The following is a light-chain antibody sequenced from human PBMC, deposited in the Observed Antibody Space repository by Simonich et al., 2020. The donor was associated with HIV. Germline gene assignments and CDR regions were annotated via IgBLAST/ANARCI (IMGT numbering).Light chain of an antibody. V-gene: IGKV4-1*01. Sequence: DIVMTQSPGSPAVSLGERATINCKSSQSILYHSNNKNYLAWYQQKPGQPPKLLIYWASTRESGVPDRCSGSGSGTDFTLTISSLQAEDVAFYYCQQYYSTPPTFGQGTKVEIK. CDR1: QSILYHSNNKNY. CDR2: WAS. J-gene: IGKJ1*01. CDR3: QQYYSTPPT.